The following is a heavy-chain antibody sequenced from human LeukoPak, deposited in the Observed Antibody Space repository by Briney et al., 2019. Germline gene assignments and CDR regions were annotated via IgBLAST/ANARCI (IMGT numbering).Heavy chain of an antibody. J-gene: IGHJ4*02. CDR2: ISGSGGST. Sequence: GGSLRLSCAASGFTFSRYGMSWVRQAPGKGLEWVSAISGSGGSTFYADSVRGRFTISRDNSKNTLYLQMNSLRAEDTAVYCCAKAPSLYFDYWGQGTLVTVSS. CDR1: GFTFSRYG. V-gene: IGHV3-23*01. CDR3: AKAPSLYFDY.